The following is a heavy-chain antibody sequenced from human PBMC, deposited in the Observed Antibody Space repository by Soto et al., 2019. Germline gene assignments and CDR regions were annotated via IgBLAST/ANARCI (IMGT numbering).Heavy chain of an antibody. V-gene: IGHV1-69*04. D-gene: IGHD5-12*01. Sequence: SVKASSKASGVSFSSYSISWVRQAPGQGLEWMGRIIPILGIANYAQKFQGRVTITADKSTSTAYMELSSLRSEDTAVYDCARDGYQVVYWGQGTLVTVSS. CDR1: GVSFSSYS. CDR3: ARDGYQVVY. J-gene: IGHJ4*02. CDR2: IIPILGIA.